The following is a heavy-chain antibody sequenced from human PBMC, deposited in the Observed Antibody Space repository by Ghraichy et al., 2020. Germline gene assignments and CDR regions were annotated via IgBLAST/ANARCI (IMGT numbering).Heavy chain of an antibody. CDR1: GFTFSSYV. CDR3: AKDREVVTAINGAFDI. J-gene: IGHJ3*02. V-gene: IGHV3-23*01. CDR2: ISGSGGST. D-gene: IGHD2-21*02. Sequence: GGSLRLSCAASGFTFSSYVMSWVRQAPGKGLEWVSAISGSGGSTYYADSVKGRFTISRDNSKNTLYLQMNSLRAEDTAVYYCAKDREVVTAINGAFDIWGQGTMVTVSS.